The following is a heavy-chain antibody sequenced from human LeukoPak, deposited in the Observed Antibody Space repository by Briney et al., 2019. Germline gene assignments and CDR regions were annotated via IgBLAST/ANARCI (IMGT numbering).Heavy chain of an antibody. Sequence: EGSLRLSCAASGFTFSDDYMSWIRQAPGKGLGWVSYISSSGSSIYYADSVKGRFTISRDNAKNSLHLQMNSLRAEDTAVYYCARDLGPGGYDPEVAAYWGQGTLVTVSS. CDR3: ARDLGPGGYDPEVAAY. V-gene: IGHV3-11*01. CDR2: ISSSGSSI. CDR1: GFTFSDDY. J-gene: IGHJ4*02. D-gene: IGHD3-22*01.